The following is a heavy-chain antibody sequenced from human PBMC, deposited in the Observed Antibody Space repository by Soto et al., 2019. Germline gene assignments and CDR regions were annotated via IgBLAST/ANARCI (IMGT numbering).Heavy chain of an antibody. CDR3: ARARGQRYRNAFLV. Sequence: LTCTVSGGSISSVDYYWVWIRQPPGKGLEWIGNIYYTGSTYYSSSLKGRATISVDTSQNLISLNLKSATAANTAVYFCARARGQRYRNAFLVWGQGTMVTVSS. V-gene: IGHV4-39*01. CDR2: IYYTGST. D-gene: IGHD3-9*01. CDR1: GGSISSVDYY. J-gene: IGHJ3*01.